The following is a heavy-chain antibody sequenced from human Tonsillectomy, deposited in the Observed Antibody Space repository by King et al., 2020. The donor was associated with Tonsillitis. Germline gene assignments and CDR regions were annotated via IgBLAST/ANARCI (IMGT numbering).Heavy chain of an antibody. CDR1: GFSLSTSGMC. D-gene: IGHD6-19*01. CDR3: ARIRAGIAVAGGYYYYGMDV. CDR2: IDWDDDK. J-gene: IGHJ6*02. V-gene: IGHV2-70*11. Sequence: VTLKESGPALVKPTQTLTLTCTFSGFSLSTSGMCVSWIRQPPGKALDWLARIDWDDDKYYSTSLKTRLTISKDTSKNQVVLTMTNMDPVDTATYYCARIRAGIAVAGGYYYYGMDVWGQGTTVTVSS.